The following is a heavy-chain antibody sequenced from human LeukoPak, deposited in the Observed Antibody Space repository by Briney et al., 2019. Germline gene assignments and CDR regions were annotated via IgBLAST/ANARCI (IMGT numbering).Heavy chain of an antibody. J-gene: IGHJ4*02. D-gene: IGHD6-13*01. CDR3: ARALVQLVFDY. CDR2: ISGSGGST. Sequence: GGSLRLACAASGFTFSTYAMSWVRQAPGKGLEWVSTISGSGGSTYSADSVKGRFTISRDNSKNTLYLQMNSLRAEDTAVYYCARALVQLVFDYWGQGTLVTVSS. CDR1: GFTFSTYA. V-gene: IGHV3-23*01.